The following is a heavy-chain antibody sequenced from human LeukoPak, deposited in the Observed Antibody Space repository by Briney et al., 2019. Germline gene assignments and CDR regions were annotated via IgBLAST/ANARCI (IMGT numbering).Heavy chain of an antibody. CDR2: IIPIFGTA. CDR3: ARVEDYYYGMDV. D-gene: IGHD3-3*01. V-gene: IGHV1-69*13. Sequence: VASVKVSCKASGGTFSSYAISWVRQAPGQGLEWMGGIIPIFGTANYAQKFQGRVTITADESTSTAYMELSSLRSEDTAVYYCARVEDYYYGMDVWGQGTTVTVSS. J-gene: IGHJ6*02. CDR1: GGTFSSYA.